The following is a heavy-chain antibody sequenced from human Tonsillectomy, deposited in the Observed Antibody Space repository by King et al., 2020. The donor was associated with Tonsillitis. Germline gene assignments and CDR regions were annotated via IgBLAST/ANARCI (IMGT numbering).Heavy chain of an antibody. CDR1: GFTFSYYY. CDR3: ARDTYYYDSSGYYPGY. CDR2: ISSRGSTI. D-gene: IGHD3-22*01. V-gene: IGHV3-11*01. Sequence: VQLVESGGGLVKPGGSLRLSCASSGFTFSYYYMSLVRQAPGKGLEWVSYISSRGSTIYYADSVKGRFTISRDNAKNSLYLQMNSLRAEDTAVYYCARDTYYYDSSGYYPGYWGQGTLVTVSS. J-gene: IGHJ4*02.